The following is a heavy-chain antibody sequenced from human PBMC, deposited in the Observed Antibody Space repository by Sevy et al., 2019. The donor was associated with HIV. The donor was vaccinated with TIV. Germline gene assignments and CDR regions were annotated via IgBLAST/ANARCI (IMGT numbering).Heavy chain of an antibody. CDR2: ISTSSSTI. CDR1: GFSFSTYS. CDR3: ARVAAVASTLYYFDF. J-gene: IGHJ4*02. D-gene: IGHD6-19*01. V-gene: IGHV3-48*02. Sequence: GESLKISCAASGFSFSTYSMNWVRQAPGKGLEWVSYISTSSSTIYYEYSVKGRFTISRENAKRSLYLQMNSLRDEDTADYYCARVAAVASTLYYFDFWGQGTLVTVSS.